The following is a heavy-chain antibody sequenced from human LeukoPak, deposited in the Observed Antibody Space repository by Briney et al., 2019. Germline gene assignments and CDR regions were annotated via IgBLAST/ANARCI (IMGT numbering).Heavy chain of an antibody. CDR3: ARDAYYYDSSGYRDY. CDR2: ISYDGSNK. J-gene: IGHJ4*02. CDR1: GFTFSSYA. D-gene: IGHD3-22*01. Sequence: GGALRLSCAASGFTFSSYAMHWVRQAPGKGLEGGAVISYDGSNKYYADSVKGRFTISRDNSKNTLYLQMNSLRAEDTAVYYCARDAYYYDSSGYRDYWGQGTLVTVSS. V-gene: IGHV3-30*01.